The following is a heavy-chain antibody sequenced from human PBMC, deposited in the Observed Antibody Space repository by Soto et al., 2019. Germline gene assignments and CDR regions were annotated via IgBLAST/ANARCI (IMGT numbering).Heavy chain of an antibody. J-gene: IGHJ6*02. Sequence: ASVKVSCKASGYTFTSYAMHWVRQAPGQRLEWMGWINAGNGNTKYSQKFQGRVTITRDTSASTAYMELSSLRSEDTAVYYCARWAGISCYYYYGMDVWGQGTTVTVS. V-gene: IGHV1-3*01. CDR1: GYTFTSYA. CDR2: INAGNGNT. D-gene: IGHD6-13*01. CDR3: ARWAGISCYYYYGMDV.